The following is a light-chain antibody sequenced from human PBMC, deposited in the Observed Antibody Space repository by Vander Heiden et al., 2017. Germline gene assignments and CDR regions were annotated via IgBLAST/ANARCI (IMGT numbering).Light chain of an antibody. CDR3: QQSYSTPRT. CDR1: QSISSY. V-gene: IGKV1-39*01. Sequence: IQMTQSPSSLSASLGDRVTITCRASQSISSYLNWYQQKPGKAPKLLIYAASSLQSGVPSRFSGSGSGTDFTLTISSLQPEDFATYYCQQSYSTPRTFGGGTKVEIK. J-gene: IGKJ4*01. CDR2: AAS.